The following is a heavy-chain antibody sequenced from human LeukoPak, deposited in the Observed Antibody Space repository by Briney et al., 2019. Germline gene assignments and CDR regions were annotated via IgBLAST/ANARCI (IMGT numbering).Heavy chain of an antibody. J-gene: IGHJ4*02. CDR3: ARVVPYSSSSLDY. CDR2: IKQDGSEK. Sequence: GGSLRLSCAASGFTFSSYWMSWVRQAPGKGLEWVANIKQDGSEKYYVDSVKGRFTISRDNAKNSLYLQMNSLRAEDTAVYYCARVVPYSSSSLDYWGQGTLVIVSS. D-gene: IGHD6-13*01. V-gene: IGHV3-7*01. CDR1: GFTFSSYW.